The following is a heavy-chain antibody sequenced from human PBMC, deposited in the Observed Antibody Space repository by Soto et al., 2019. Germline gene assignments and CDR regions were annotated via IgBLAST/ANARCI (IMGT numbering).Heavy chain of an antibody. D-gene: IGHD2-2*02. Sequence: EVQLVESGGGLVQPGRSLRLSCSASGFTFDDYAMHWVRQAPGKGLEWVSGISWNSGSIAYADSVKGRFTISRDNAKNSLYLQMNSLRAEDMALYYCAKGVALGYCTSTSCHNYYMDVWGKGTTVTVSS. CDR1: GFTFDDYA. J-gene: IGHJ6*03. CDR3: AKGVALGYCTSTSCHNYYMDV. V-gene: IGHV3-9*03. CDR2: ISWNSGSI.